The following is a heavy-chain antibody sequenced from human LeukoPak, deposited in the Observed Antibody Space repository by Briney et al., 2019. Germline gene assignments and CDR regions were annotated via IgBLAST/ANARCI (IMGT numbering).Heavy chain of an antibody. V-gene: IGHV3-23*01. CDR2: ISGSGGST. CDR1: GFTFSSYG. J-gene: IGHJ4*02. Sequence: AGGSLRLSCAASGFTFSSYGMHWVRQAPGKGLEWVSAISGSGGSTYYADSVKGRFTISRDNSKNTLYLQMNSLRAEDTAVYYCAKESNYYFDCWGQGTLVTVSS. CDR3: AKESNYYFDC. D-gene: IGHD4-11*01.